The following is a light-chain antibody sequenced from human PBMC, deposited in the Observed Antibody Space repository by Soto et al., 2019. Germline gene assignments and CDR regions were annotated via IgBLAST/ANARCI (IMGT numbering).Light chain of an antibody. CDR1: QSISSW. CDR2: DAS. CDR3: QKYNSYPGT. V-gene: IGKV1-5*01. Sequence: DIQMTQSPSTLSASVGDRVTITCRASQSISSWLAWYQQKPGKAPKLLIYDASSLESGVPSRFSGSGSGTEFTLTISSLQPDDFATYYCQKYNSYPGTCGQGTKGDIK. J-gene: IGKJ1*01.